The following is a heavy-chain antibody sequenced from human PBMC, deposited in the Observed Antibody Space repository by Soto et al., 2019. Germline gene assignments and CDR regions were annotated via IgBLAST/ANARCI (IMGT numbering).Heavy chain of an antibody. CDR2: ISYDGSNK. Sequence: GGSLRLSCAASGFTFSSYGMHWVRQAPGKGLEWVAVISYDGSNKYYADSVKGRFTISRDNSKNTLYLQMNSLRAEDTAVYYCAKEYSSSPTYDYYYGMDVWGQGTTVTVSS. CDR3: AKEYSSSPTYDYYYGMDV. J-gene: IGHJ6*02. D-gene: IGHD6-6*01. V-gene: IGHV3-30*18. CDR1: GFTFSSYG.